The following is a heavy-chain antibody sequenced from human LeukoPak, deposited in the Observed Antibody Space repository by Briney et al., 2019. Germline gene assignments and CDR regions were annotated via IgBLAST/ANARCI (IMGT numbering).Heavy chain of an antibody. V-gene: IGHV4-39*02. CDR3: SSRIYCSSTSCPWFV. Sequence: SETLSLTCTVSGGSITSRGYYWGWIRLPPGQGLEWIGSIYYTGSTYYNPSLESRITISLDTSKNHFSLKLSSVTAADTALYYCSSRIYCSSTSCPWFVWGQGTLVTVS. J-gene: IGHJ4*02. D-gene: IGHD2-2*01. CDR1: GGSITSRGYY. CDR2: IYYTGST.